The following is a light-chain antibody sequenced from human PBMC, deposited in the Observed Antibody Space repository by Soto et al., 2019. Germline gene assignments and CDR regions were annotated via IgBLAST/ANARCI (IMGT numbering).Light chain of an antibody. Sequence: DIQMTQSPSSLSASVGDRVTITCRASQSISSYLNWYQQKPGKAPKLLIYAASSLQSGVPSRFSGSGSGTDFTLTISSLQPEDFALYYCHQYASSFGTFGQGTKGEIK. CDR1: QSISSY. CDR2: AAS. J-gene: IGKJ1*01. CDR3: HQYASSFGT. V-gene: IGKV1-39*01.